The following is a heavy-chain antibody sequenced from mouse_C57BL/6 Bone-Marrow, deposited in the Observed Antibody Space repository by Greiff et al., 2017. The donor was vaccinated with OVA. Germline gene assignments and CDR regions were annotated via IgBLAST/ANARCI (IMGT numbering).Heavy chain of an antibody. CDR2: IRNKANGYTT. J-gene: IGHJ2*01. V-gene: IGHV7-3*01. CDR1: GFTFTDYY. CDR3: ARYKEGYIDY. Sequence: EVNLVESGGGLVQPGGSLSLSCAASGFTFTDYYMSWVRQPPGKALEWLGFIRNKANGYTTEYSASVKGRFTISRDNSQSILYLQMNALRAEDSATYYCARYKEGYIDYWGQGTTLTVSS.